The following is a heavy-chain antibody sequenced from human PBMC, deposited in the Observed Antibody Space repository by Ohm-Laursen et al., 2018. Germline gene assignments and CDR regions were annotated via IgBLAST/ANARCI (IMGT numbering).Heavy chain of an antibody. V-gene: IGHV3-72*01. CDR1: GFTFGDHY. D-gene: IGHD2/OR15-2a*01. CDR3: ARTRNFQPYDV. CDR2: SRDKANSYTT. J-gene: IGHJ3*01. Sequence: SLRLSCSASGFTFGDHYMDWVRQAPGKGLELVARSRDKANSYTTAYVASVKGRFSISRDDSENSLYLQMNSLKTEDTAVYYCARTRNFQPYDVWGQGTMVIVSS.